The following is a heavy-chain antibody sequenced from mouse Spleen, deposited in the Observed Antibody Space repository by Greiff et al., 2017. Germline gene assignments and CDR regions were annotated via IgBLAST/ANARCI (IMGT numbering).Heavy chain of an antibody. Sequence: EVKLMESGGGLVKPGGSLKLSCAASGFTFSDYGMHWVRQAPEKGLEWVAYISSGSSTTHYADTVKGRSTISTDTAKNTLFLQRTSLRSEDTARDYCARLLQGDYWGQGTSVTVSS. CDR1: GFTFSDYG. V-gene: IGHV5-17*01. CDR3: ARLLQGDY. J-gene: IGHJ4*01. CDR2: ISSGSSTT. D-gene: IGHD2-14*01.